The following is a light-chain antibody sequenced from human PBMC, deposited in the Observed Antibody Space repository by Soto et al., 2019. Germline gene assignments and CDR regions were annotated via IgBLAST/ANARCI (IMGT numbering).Light chain of an antibody. CDR1: QNIRNF. CDR2: DAS. V-gene: IGKV1-39*01. CDR3: EYIHSAPLTCAVT. Sequence: DIQMTQSPSSLSASVGDRVTITCRASQNIRNFLNWYQQKPGKAPKLLIYDASSLESGVPPRFSGSVSGTDFSLTITRLQTEDFPSDAGEYIHSAPLTCAVTFGGGTKVEI. J-gene: IGKJ4*01.